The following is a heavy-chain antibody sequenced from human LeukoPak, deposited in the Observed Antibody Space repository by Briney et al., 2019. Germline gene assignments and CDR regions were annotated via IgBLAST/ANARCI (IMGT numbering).Heavy chain of an antibody. V-gene: IGHV4-38-2*02. D-gene: IGHD3-22*01. CDR1: GYSISSGYY. Sequence: SETLSLTCTVSGYSISSGYYWGWIRQPPGKGLEWIGSIYHSGSTYYNPSLKSRVTVSVDTSKNQFSLKLSSVTAADTAVYYCARADYYDSSGYFDYWGQGTLVTVSS. CDR3: ARADYYDSSGYFDY. J-gene: IGHJ4*02. CDR2: IYHSGST.